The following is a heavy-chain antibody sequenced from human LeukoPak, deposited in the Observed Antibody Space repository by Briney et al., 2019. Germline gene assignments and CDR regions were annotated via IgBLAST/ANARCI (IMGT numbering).Heavy chain of an antibody. CDR1: GFTFSSYE. CDR2: ISSSGSTI. D-gene: IGHD1-26*01. J-gene: IGHJ4*02. Sequence: GGSLRLSCAASGFTFSSYEMNWVRQAPGKGLEWVSYISSSGSTIYYADSVKGRFTISRDNAKNSLYLQMNSLRAEDTAVYYCARLEPRWELVDYWGQGTLVTVSS. CDR3: ARLEPRWELVDY. V-gene: IGHV3-48*03.